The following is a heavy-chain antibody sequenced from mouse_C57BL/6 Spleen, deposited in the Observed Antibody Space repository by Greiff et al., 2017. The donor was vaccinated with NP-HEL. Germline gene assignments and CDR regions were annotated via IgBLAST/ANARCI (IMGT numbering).Heavy chain of an antibody. V-gene: IGHV1-52*01. Sequence: QVQLQQSGAELVRPGSSVKLSCKASGYTFTSYWMHWVKQRPIQGLEWIGNIDPSDSETHYNQKFKDKATLTVDKSSSTAYMQLSSLTSEDSAVYYCARGWDAYYFDYWGQGTTLTVSS. J-gene: IGHJ2*01. CDR2: IDPSDSET. CDR3: ARGWDAYYFDY. D-gene: IGHD4-1*01. CDR1: GYTFTSYW.